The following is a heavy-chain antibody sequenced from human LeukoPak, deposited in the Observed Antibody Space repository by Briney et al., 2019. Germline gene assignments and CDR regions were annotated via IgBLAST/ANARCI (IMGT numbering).Heavy chain of an antibody. Sequence: SETLSLTCAVYGGSFSGYYWSWIRQPPGKGLEWIGEINHSGSTNYNPSPKSRVTISVDTSKNQFSLKLSSVTAADTAVYYCARGTKQLKTYYYMDVWGKGTTVTVSS. D-gene: IGHD6-6*01. CDR2: INHSGST. CDR3: ARGTKQLKTYYYMDV. CDR1: GGSFSGYY. J-gene: IGHJ6*03. V-gene: IGHV4-34*01.